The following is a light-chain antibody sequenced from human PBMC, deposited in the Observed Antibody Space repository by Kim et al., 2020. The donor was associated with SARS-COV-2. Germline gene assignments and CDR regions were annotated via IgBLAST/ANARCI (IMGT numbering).Light chain of an antibody. CDR3: LLSYGTGRAV. Sequence: QAVVTQEPSLIVSPGGTVTLTCGSSTGAVSSDHWPYWFQQRPGQAPRTLIYDTYNKLAWTPARFSGSLLGGKAALTLSGAQPEDEADYYCLLSYGTGRAVFGGGTQLTVL. CDR1: TGAVSSDHW. J-gene: IGLJ3*02. CDR2: DTY. V-gene: IGLV7-46*01.